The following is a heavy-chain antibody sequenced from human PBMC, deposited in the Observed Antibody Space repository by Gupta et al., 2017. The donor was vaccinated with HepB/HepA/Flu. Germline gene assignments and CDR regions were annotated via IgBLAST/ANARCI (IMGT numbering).Heavy chain of an antibody. CDR1: GFTYHKYA. CDR2: GDGDGIST. V-gene: IGHV3-43*02. CDR3: ARDIRASKTVGVLDR. J-gene: IGHJ6*01. Sequence: EVQLVESGGGVVQPGGSLRLSCAASGFTYHKYAIHWFRQAPEKGLEWISLGDGDGISTLSADSGKGRFTISRDNSRSALFLQMNSLRTDDTAVDDCARDIRASKTVGVLDRWGQGT. D-gene: IGHD2-15*01.